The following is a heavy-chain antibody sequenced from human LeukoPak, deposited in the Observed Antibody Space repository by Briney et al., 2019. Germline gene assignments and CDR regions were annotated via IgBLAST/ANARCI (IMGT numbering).Heavy chain of an antibody. CDR3: ARGDCSSTICYSPMDV. V-gene: IGHV4-38-2*02. Sequence: PSETLSLTCTVSGYSIGSGYYWVWIRQPPGKGLEWIGSIYRSGSTNYNPSLKSRVTISVDTSKNQFSLKVNSVTAADTAVYYCARGDCSSTICYSPMDVWGKGTTVTVSS. J-gene: IGHJ6*03. CDR1: GYSIGSGYY. D-gene: IGHD2-2*01. CDR2: IYRSGST.